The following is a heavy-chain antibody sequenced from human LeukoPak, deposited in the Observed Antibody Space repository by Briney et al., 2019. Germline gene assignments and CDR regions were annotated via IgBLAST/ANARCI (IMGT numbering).Heavy chain of an antibody. D-gene: IGHD6-13*01. V-gene: IGHV4-59*01. Sequence: SETLSLTGTVSGGSISNYYWSWIRQPPGKGLEWIGYIHHSGTTNYNPSVKSRVTISLDTSKNQFSLKLSSVTDADTAVYYCARDKITGYSSTSYYYYGMDAWGQGTTVTVSS. CDR3: ARDKITGYSSTSYYYYGMDA. J-gene: IGHJ6*02. CDR1: GGSISNYY. CDR2: IHHSGTT.